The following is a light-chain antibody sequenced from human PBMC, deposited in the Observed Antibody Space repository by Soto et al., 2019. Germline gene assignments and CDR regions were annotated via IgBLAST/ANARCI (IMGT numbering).Light chain of an antibody. V-gene: IGLV3-21*02. J-gene: IGLJ2*01. CDR3: QVWDSSRDHGV. CDR1: NIGIMS. Sequence: SYELTQPPSVSVAPGQTARINCGGNNIGIMSVHWYQQQPGQAPVLVVYDDSDRPSGIPERFSGSKSENTATLTISSVEAGDDADYSCQVWDSSRDHGVFGGGTKVTVL. CDR2: DDS.